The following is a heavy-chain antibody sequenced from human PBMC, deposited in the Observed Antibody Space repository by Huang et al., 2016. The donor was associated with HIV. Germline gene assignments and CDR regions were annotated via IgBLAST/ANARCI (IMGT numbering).Heavy chain of an antibody. D-gene: IGHD3-22*01. J-gene: IGHJ4*02. CDR1: GFTFSKYE. CDR3: ARARGYYYDYTGYYSRYFFDS. V-gene: IGHV1-8*01. CDR2: MNPKSVTT. Sequence: QVHLVQSVAEVKKPGASVKVSCKACGFTFSKYEFIWVRQASGQGLWWMMRMNPKSVTTGDAQKLQGIWTMTRNTAITTSYMGLRRVRSKDTDVYYCARARGYYYDYTGYYSRYFFDSWGQGTLVTVSS.